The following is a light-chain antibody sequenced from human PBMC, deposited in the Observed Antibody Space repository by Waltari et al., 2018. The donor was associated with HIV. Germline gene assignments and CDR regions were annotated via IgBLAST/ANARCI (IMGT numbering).Light chain of an antibody. Sequence: EIVLTQSPATLSLSPGERATLSCRASQSVSSDLAWYQQKPGQAPRLLIYDASNRATGIPARFSGSGSGTDFTLTISSLEPEDFAVYYCQQRSNSPRTFGQGTKVEFK. V-gene: IGKV3-11*01. CDR2: DAS. J-gene: IGKJ1*01. CDR1: QSVSSD. CDR3: QQRSNSPRT.